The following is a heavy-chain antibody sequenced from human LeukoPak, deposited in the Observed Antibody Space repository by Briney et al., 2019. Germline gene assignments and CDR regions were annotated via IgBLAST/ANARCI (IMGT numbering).Heavy chain of an antibody. J-gene: IGHJ4*02. D-gene: IGHD6-13*01. CDR3: ARDTARTTTAGGPDY. CDR2: ISGYNDDT. Sequence: GASVKVSCKASGYTFASYGIDWVRQAPGQGLEWMGWISGYNDDTYYAQNLQGRVTMTTDTSMSTAYMELRSLTSDDTALYYCARDTARTTTAGGPDYWGQGTLVTVSS. V-gene: IGHV1-18*01. CDR1: GYTFASYG.